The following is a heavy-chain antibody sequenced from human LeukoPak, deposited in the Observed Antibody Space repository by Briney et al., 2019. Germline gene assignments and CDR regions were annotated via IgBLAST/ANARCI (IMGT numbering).Heavy chain of an antibody. CDR3: AREACYYGGLDY. D-gene: IGHD3-10*01. Sequence: GGSLRLSCAASGFTFSSYAMHWVRQAPGKGLEWVAVISYDGSNKYYADSVKGRFTISRDNSKNTLYLQMNSLRAEDTAVYYCAREACYYGGLDYWGQGTLVTVSS. V-gene: IGHV3-30*04. CDR2: ISYDGSNK. CDR1: GFTFSSYA. J-gene: IGHJ4*02.